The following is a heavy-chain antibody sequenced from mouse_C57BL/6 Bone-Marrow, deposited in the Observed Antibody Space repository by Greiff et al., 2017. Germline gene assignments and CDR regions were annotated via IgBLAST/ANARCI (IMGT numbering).Heavy chain of an antibody. D-gene: IGHD1-1*01. CDR1: GFTFSSYG. CDR3: ARPYYYSSSLYFDY. Sequence: EVKLMESGGDLVKPGGSLKLSCAASGFTFSSYGMSWVRQTPDKRLEWVATISSGGSYTYYPDSVKGRFTISRDNAKNTLYLQVSSLKSEDTAMYYCARPYYYSSSLYFDYWGQGTTLTVSS. J-gene: IGHJ2*01. CDR2: ISSGGSYT. V-gene: IGHV5-6*01.